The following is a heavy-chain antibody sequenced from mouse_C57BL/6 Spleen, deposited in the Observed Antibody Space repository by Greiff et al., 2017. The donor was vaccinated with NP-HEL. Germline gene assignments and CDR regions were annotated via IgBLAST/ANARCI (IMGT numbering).Heavy chain of an antibody. Sequence: VKLQESGPGLVAPSQSLSITCTVSGFSITSYGVDWVRQPTSTGLEWLGVIWGGGSTTYNSALMSRLSISKDNSKSQVFLKMNSLQTDDTAMYYCAKHENDYDLGWFAYWGQGTLVTVSA. V-gene: IGHV2-9*01. CDR3: AKHENDYDLGWFAY. J-gene: IGHJ3*01. D-gene: IGHD2-4*01. CDR1: GFSITSYG. CDR2: IWGGGST.